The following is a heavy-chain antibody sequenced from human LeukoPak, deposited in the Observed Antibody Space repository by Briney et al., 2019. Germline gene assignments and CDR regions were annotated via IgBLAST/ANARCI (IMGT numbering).Heavy chain of an antibody. CDR1: GFTFSSYW. D-gene: IGHD2-2*01. Sequence: PGGSLRLSCAASGFTFSSYWMSWVRQAPGKGLEWVANIKQDGREKYYVDSVKGRFTISRDNAKNSLYLQMNSLRAEDTAVYYCARDLPLFVVVPAAHDYWGQGTLVTVSS. J-gene: IGHJ4*02. V-gene: IGHV3-7*01. CDR3: ARDLPLFVVVPAAHDY. CDR2: IKQDGREK.